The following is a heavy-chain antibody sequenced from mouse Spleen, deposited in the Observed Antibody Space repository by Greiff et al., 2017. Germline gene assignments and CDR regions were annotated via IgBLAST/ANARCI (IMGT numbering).Heavy chain of an antibody. CDR1: GYTFTSYW. CDR3: ARGTTVAFDY. CDR2: IDPSDSYT. V-gene: IGHV1-50*01. Sequence: QVQLQQPGAELVKPGASVKLSCKASGYTFTSYWMQWVKQRPGQGLEWIGEIDPSDSYTNYNQKFKGKATLTVDTSSSTAYMQLSSLTSEDSAVYYCARGTTVAFDYWGQGTTLTVSS. D-gene: IGHD1-1*01. J-gene: IGHJ2*01.